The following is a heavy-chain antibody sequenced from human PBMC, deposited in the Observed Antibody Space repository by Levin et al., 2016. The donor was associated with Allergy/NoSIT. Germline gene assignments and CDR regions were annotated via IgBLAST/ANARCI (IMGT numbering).Heavy chain of an antibody. D-gene: IGHD6-19*01. CDR1: GDSITSNC. CDR2: ICYSGST. CDR3: ASGRQWLVPI. J-gene: IGHJ4*02. Sequence: SETLSLTCTVSGDSITSNCWGWIRQPPGKGLEWIGSICYSGSTYYNPSLKSRVTMSVDTSKNQFSLKLSSVTAGDTAVYNCASGRQWLVPIWGQGALLIVSS. V-gene: IGHV4-39*01.